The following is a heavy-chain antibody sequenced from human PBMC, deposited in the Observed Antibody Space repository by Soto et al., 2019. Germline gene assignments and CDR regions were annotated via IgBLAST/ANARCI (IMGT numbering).Heavy chain of an antibody. Sequence: QVQLVESGGGVVQPWTSLRLSCVGSGFTFRSYVIHWVRQPPGKGLDWVALTSYDGSNNFYVDSVKGRFTISRHNSRNTVELQMDSLRFEDTALYYCARWGTTGGLDVWGQGTLVSVSS. J-gene: IGHJ4*02. CDR1: GFTFRSYV. CDR2: TSYDGSNN. V-gene: IGHV3-33*05. CDR3: ARWGTTGGLDV. D-gene: IGHD3-16*01.